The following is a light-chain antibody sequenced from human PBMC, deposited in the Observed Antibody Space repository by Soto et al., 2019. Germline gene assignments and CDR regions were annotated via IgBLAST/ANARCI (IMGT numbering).Light chain of an antibody. CDR1: EDIDTS. V-gene: IGKV1-5*01. CDR3: QHYDTFSRT. J-gene: IGKJ1*01. CDR2: GAS. Sequence: DIQMTQSPSTLSVSLGDRITITCRASEDIDTSLAWFQQRPGKAPKVLIAGASGLMNGVPSTFSGSGSGTEFALTISSVQPDDFATYFCQHYDTFSRTLGQGTKLDTK.